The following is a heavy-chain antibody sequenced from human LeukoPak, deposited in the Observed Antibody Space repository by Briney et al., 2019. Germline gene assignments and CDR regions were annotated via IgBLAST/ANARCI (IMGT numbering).Heavy chain of an antibody. CDR2: ISWNSGTI. D-gene: IGHD6-6*01. CDR3: AKDIGGSSYGGLFNY. CDR1: GFTFDDYA. V-gene: IGHV3-9*03. Sequence: GGSLRLSCAASGFTFDDYAMHWVRQAPGKGLEWVSGISWNSGTIGYADSVKGRFTISRDNAKNSLYLQMNSLRAEDMALYYCAKDIGGSSYGGLFNYWGQGTLVTVSS. J-gene: IGHJ4*02.